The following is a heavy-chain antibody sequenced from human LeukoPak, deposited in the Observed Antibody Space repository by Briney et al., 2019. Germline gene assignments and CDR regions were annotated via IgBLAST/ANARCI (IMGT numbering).Heavy chain of an antibody. Sequence: QAGGSLRLSCAVSGFTFSSYAMSWVRQAPGKGLEWVSTISDSGGSTYYADSVKGRFTISRDNSKNTLYLQMNSLRAEDTAVYYCAKLMGATYYYYGMDVWGQGATVTVPS. J-gene: IGHJ6*02. CDR3: AKLMGATYYYYGMDV. V-gene: IGHV3-23*01. CDR2: ISDSGGST. D-gene: IGHD1-26*01. CDR1: GFTFSSYA.